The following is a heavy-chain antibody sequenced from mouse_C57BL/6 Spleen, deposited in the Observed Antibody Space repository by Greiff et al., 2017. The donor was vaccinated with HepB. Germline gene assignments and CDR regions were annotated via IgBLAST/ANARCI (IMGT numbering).Heavy chain of an antibody. Sequence: EVMLVESGGGLVKPGGSLKLSCAASGFTFSSYTMSWVRQTPEKRLEWVATISGGGGNTYYPDNVKGRFTISRDNAKNTLYLQMSSLRSEDTALYYCARQAIYYYGSSYAMDYWGQGTSVTVSS. J-gene: IGHJ4*01. V-gene: IGHV5-9*01. CDR3: ARQAIYYYGSSYAMDY. D-gene: IGHD1-1*01. CDR2: ISGGGGNT. CDR1: GFTFSSYT.